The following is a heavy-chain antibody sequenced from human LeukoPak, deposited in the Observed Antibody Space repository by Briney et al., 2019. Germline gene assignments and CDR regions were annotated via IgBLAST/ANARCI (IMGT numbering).Heavy chain of an antibody. D-gene: IGHD2-15*01. CDR1: GVTLSNNY. Sequence: GGSLRLSCAASGVTLSNNYMRWVRQAPGKGLEWVSLIYSNGRTNYTDSAKGRFSISRDNSKNTMYLQMNGMRAEDTAMYYCARDVGPWGKGTMVT. J-gene: IGHJ5*02. CDR3: ARDVGP. CDR2: IYSNGRT. V-gene: IGHV3-53*01.